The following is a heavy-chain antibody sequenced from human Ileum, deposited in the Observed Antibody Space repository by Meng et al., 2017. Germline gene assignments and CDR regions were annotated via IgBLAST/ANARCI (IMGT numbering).Heavy chain of an antibody. V-gene: IGHV4-4*02. CDR1: GASIMSGYW. Sequence: RRLAAGTGVVAAWRTMSLTCHVGGASIMSGYWWSWVRQPPGKGLKWIGEIHHGGDTNYNPSLKSRVTISVDKSNNQYSLRLTSVTAADTAMYYCARNGAYSADHWGQGTLVTVSS. CDR3: ARNGAYSADH. CDR2: IHHGGDT. J-gene: IGHJ4*02. D-gene: IGHD2-15*01.